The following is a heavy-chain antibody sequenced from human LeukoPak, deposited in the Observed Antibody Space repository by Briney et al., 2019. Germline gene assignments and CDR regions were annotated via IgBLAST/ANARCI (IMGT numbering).Heavy chain of an antibody. D-gene: IGHD1/OR15-1a*01. CDR2: INHHKGNT. Sequence: ASVQVSCKGSGYSFSNHGITWVRQAPGQGLEWIGWINHHKGNTNYQQRLQGRLIKTTDASTSTAYMELRDLRSDDTAIYYCARDQQQGDHYSFYYMDFWGEGTPVIVSS. CDR3: ARDQQQGDHYSFYYMDF. CDR1: GYSFSNHG. J-gene: IGHJ6*03. V-gene: IGHV1-18*01.